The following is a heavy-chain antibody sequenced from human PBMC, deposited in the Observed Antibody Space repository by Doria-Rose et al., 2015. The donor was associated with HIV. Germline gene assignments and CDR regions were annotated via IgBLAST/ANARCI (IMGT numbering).Heavy chain of an antibody. J-gene: IGHJ4*02. D-gene: IGHD6-13*01. CDR2: IFSDDER. V-gene: IGHV2-26*01. CDR1: GVSLSSPGMG. CDR3: ARIKSSRWYRKYYFDF. Sequence: SGPVLVKPTETLTLTCTVSGVSLSSPGMGVSWIRQPPGKALEWLANIFSDDERSYETSLKSRLTISRGTSKSQVVLTMTDMDPVDTATYYCARIKSSRWYRKYYFDFWGQGTLVIVSA.